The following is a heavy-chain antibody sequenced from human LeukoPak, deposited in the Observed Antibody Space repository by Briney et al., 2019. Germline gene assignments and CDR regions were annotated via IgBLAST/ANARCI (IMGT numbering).Heavy chain of an antibody. V-gene: IGHV1-69*01. Sequence: SVKVSCKASGGTFSSYAISWVRQAPGQGLEWMGGIIPIFGTANYAQKFQGRVTITADESTSTAYMELSSLRSEDTAVYYCANPGFLDRGSTPWGQGTLVTVSS. D-gene: IGHD3/OR15-3a*01. J-gene: IGHJ5*02. CDR2: IIPIFGTA. CDR1: GGTFSSYA. CDR3: ANPGFLDRGSTP.